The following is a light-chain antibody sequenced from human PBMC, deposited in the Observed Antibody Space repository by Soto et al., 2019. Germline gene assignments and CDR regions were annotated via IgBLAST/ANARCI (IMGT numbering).Light chain of an antibody. CDR1: STDVGYYNY. J-gene: IGLJ3*02. Sequence: QSALTQPASVSGSPGQSITISCTGSSTDVGYYNYVAWYQHHPGKAPKLMIYEVSNRPSGVSNRFSGSKSGNTASLAISGLQAEDVADYYCSSYTTSSTQVFGGGTKVTVL. CDR2: EVS. V-gene: IGLV2-14*01. CDR3: SSYTTSSTQV.